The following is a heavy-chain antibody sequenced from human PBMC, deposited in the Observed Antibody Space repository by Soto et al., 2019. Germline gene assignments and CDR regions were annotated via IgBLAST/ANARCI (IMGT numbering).Heavy chain of an antibody. J-gene: IGHJ4*02. CDR3: ARTYTRGYSGYYFDY. CDR1: GYTFTSYG. D-gene: IGHD5-12*01. Sequence: QVQLVQSGAEVKKPGASVKVSCKASGYTFTSYGISWVRQAPGQGLEWMGWISAYSGNTNYAQKLQGRVTMTTDTSTSTAYMELRSLRSDDTAVYYCARTYTRGYSGYYFDYWGQGTLVTVSS. CDR2: ISAYSGNT. V-gene: IGHV1-18*01.